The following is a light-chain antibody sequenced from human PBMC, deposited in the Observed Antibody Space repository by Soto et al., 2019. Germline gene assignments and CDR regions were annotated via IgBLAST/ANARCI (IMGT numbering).Light chain of an antibody. CDR1: QTVSSKD. J-gene: IGKJ5*01. CDR3: QQYTGPPTT. Sequence: ENILTQTPDTLSLSPGERAPLSCRASQTVSSKDLAWCQQRPGQAHRPLMYGASTRDAGIPDRFSGSRYGTAGTITITRLETEDSQVYVCQQYTGPPTTFGQGTRLET. V-gene: IGKV3-20*01. CDR2: GAS.